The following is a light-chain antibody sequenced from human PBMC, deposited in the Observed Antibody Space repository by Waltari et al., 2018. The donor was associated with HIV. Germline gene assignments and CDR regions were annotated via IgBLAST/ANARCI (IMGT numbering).Light chain of an antibody. Sequence: QSALTQPASLSGSPGQSITISCTGTSSDVGGYNYVSWYQLHPGKAAKLIIFDVTTRPSGVSNRFSGSKSGNTASLTISGLQAEDEADYYCSSYTSSSSVLFGGGTKLTVL. CDR3: SSYTSSSSVL. CDR2: DVT. J-gene: IGLJ2*01. CDR1: SSDVGGYNY. V-gene: IGLV2-14*01.